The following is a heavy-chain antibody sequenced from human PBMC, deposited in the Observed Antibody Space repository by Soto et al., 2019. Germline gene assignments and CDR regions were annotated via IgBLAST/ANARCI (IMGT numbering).Heavy chain of an antibody. CDR2: INGDGSTT. CDR3: ARGRSGSYSFDY. CDR1: GFTLSSYW. D-gene: IGHD3-10*01. V-gene: IGHV3-74*01. J-gene: IGHJ4*02. Sequence: EVQLVESGGGIVQPGGSVRLSCAASGFTLSSYWIHWVRQAPGKGLVWVSRINGDGSTTNYADSLKGRFTISRDNAKNKMFLQMNSLRAEDTAVYFCARGRSGSYSFDYWGQGTLVTVSS.